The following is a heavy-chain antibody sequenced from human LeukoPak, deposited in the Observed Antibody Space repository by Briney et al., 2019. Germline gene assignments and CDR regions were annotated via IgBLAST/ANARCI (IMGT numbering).Heavy chain of an antibody. V-gene: IGHV4-59*01. J-gene: IGHJ6*03. D-gene: IGHD3-16*01. CDR2: IYYSGST. CDR3: ARAHNMGVYYYYYMDV. Sequence: SETLSLTCTVSGGSISSYYWSWIRQPPGKGLEWIGYIYYSGSTNYNPSLKSRVTISVDTSKNQFSLKLSSVTAADTAVYYCARAHNMGVYYYYYMDVWGKGTTVTVSS. CDR1: GGSISSYY.